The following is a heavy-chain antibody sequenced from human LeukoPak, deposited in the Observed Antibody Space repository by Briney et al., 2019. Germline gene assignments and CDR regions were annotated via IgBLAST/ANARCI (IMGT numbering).Heavy chain of an antibody. CDR1: GYRFTSDW. Sequence: GESLQISCKASGYRFTSDWIGWVRHMPGKGLEWMGIIYPGDSDTRYSPSFQGQVTISADKSTSTAYLQWSSLKASDTAMYYCARRWGNWFDPWGQGTLVTVSS. J-gene: IGHJ5*02. V-gene: IGHV5-51*01. CDR3: ARRWGNWFDP. CDR2: IYPGDSDT. D-gene: IGHD3-16*01.